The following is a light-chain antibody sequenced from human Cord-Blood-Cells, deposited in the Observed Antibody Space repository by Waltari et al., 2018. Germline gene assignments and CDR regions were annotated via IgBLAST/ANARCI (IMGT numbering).Light chain of an antibody. V-gene: IGKV3-15*01. CDR1: QSVSSN. CDR2: GAS. CDR3: QQYNNWPPLT. J-gene: IGKJ4*01. Sequence: EIVMPQSQAPLSVSPGERATLSCRASQSVSSNLAWYQQKPGQAPRLLIYGASTRATGIPARFSGSGSGTEFTLTISSLQSEDFAVYYCQQYNNWPPLTFGGGTKVEIK.